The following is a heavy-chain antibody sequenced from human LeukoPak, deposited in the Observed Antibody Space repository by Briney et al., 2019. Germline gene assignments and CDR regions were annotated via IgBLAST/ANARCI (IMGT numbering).Heavy chain of an antibody. D-gene: IGHD3-10*01. Sequence: SGGSLRLSCAASGFTFSSYWMSWVRQAPGKGLEWVANIKHDGSEKYSVDSAKGRFTISRDNAKNSLYLQMNSLRAEDTAVYYCARGSLVHYYGSGSYRIRAGFDYWGRGSLVTVSS. CDR1: GFTFSSYW. CDR3: ARGSLVHYYGSGSYRIRAGFDY. V-gene: IGHV3-7*01. J-gene: IGHJ4*02. CDR2: IKHDGSEK.